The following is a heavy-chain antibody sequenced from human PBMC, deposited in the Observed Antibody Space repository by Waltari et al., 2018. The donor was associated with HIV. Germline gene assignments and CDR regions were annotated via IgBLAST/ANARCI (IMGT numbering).Heavy chain of an antibody. CDR2: VDQSGRA. CDR3: ARMDYGSGTPPLDIYVMDV. V-gene: IGHV4-38-2*01. D-gene: IGHD3-10*01. Sequence: QLVLPESGPGRVSASETLSLPSSVSGYSYGHGSYWGCFRPPPGAGLEWSATVDQSGRAYYRPSLKSRISISMDTSTNQFTLKITSVTAADTAVYYCARMDYGSGTPPLDIYVMDVWGQGTTVTVSS. J-gene: IGHJ6*02. CDR1: GYSYGHGSY.